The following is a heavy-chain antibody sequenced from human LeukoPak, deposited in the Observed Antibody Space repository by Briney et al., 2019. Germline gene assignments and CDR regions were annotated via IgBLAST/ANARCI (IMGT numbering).Heavy chain of an antibody. CDR2: ISYDGSSK. CDR3: AKADNYDYLTTPDP. Sequence: GGSLRLSCAAPGFTLTTCVMHWVRQAPGKGLEWGAVISYDGSSKYYGDSVKGRFTISRDISKNTVYLQVSSLRPGDTAMYYCAKADNYDYLTTPDPWGQGTLVTVSS. V-gene: IGHV3-30*18. D-gene: IGHD3-16*01. CDR1: GFTLTTCV. J-gene: IGHJ5*02.